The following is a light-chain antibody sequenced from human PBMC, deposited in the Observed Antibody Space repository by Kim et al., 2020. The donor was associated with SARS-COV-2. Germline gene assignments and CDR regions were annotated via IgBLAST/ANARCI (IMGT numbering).Light chain of an antibody. Sequence: SASVGDRVTITCRASENIGTWLAWYQQKPGRAPSLLIYLASTVESGVPSRFSGTGSGSEFSLSITSLQPDDFATYYCQHYSRFPYTFGQGTKLEIK. V-gene: IGKV1-5*03. J-gene: IGKJ2*01. CDR1: ENIGTW. CDR2: LAS. CDR3: QHYSRFPYT.